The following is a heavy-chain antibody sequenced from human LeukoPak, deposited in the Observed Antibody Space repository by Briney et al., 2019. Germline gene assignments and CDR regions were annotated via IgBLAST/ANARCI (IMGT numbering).Heavy chain of an antibody. CDR1: GFTFDDYG. CDR2: ISGSGGST. CDR3: AKDLVEYSSSSDAFDI. Sequence: GGSLRLSCAASGFTFDDYGMSWVRQAPGKGLEWVSAISGSGGSTYYADSVKGRFTISRDNSKNTLYLQMNSLRAEDTAVYYCAKDLVEYSSSSDAFDIWGQGTMVTVSS. J-gene: IGHJ3*02. D-gene: IGHD6-6*01. V-gene: IGHV3-23*01.